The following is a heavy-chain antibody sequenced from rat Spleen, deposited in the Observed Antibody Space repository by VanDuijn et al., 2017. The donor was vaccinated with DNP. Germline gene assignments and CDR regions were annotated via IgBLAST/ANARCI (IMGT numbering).Heavy chain of an antibody. CDR2: IWIGGGT. D-gene: IGHD1-1*01. CDR3: ARDGQWDYLDY. V-gene: IGHV2-30*01. CDR1: GFSLTNYH. Sequence: QVQLKESGPGLVQPSQTLSLACTVSGFSLTNYHVHWVRQPSGKGLEWMGVIWIGGGTHYSSIFKSRLTITRDTSKSQVFLEVNSLQTEDSATYYCARDGQWDYLDYWGPGVMVTVSS. J-gene: IGHJ2*01.